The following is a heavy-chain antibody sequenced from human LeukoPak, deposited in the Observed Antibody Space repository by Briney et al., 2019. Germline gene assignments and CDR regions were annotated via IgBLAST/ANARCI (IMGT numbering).Heavy chain of an antibody. J-gene: IGHJ6*03. CDR1: GGTFSSYA. Sequence: SVKVSCKASGGTFSSYAISWVRQAPGQGLEWMGGIIPIFGTANYAQKFQGRVTITTDESTSTAYMELSSLRSEDTAVYYCARGLWFGDYSDMDVWGKGTTVTVSS. CDR3: ARGLWFGDYSDMDV. D-gene: IGHD3-10*01. V-gene: IGHV1-69*05. CDR2: IIPIFGTA.